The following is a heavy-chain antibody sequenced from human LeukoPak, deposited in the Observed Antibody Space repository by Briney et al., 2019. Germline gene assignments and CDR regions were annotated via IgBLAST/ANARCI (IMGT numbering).Heavy chain of an antibody. J-gene: IGHJ4*02. CDR1: GFTFSSYG. V-gene: IGHV3-23*01. Sequence: GGSLRLSCAASGFTFSSYGMSWVRQAPGKGLEWVSAISGSGGSTYYADSVKGRFTISRDNSKNTLYLQMNSLRAEDTAVYYCAKCDRGDFDVSLDYWGQGTLVTVSS. CDR2: ISGSGGST. CDR3: AKCDRGDFDVSLDY. D-gene: IGHD3-10*01.